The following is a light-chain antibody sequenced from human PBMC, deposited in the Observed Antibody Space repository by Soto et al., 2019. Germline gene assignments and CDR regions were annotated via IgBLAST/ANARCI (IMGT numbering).Light chain of an antibody. J-gene: IGKJ5*01. CDR2: GAS. CDR3: QQYGSSPPYT. Sequence: EIVLTQSPCTLSLSPGERATLSCRASQSVSSSYLAWYQQKPGQAPRLLIYGASSRATGIPDRFSGSGSGTDFTLTISRLEPEDFAVYYCQQYGSSPPYTLGQGTRLEIK. V-gene: IGKV3-20*01. CDR1: QSVSSSY.